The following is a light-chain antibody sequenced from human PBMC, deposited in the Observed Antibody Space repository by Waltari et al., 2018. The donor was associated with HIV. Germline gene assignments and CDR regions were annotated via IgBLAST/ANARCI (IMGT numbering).Light chain of an antibody. J-gene: IGLJ2*01. CDR3: ASNRLDYTLI. CDR2: DIN. CDR1: STDSRFYQY. V-gene: IGLV2-14*03. Sequence: QSALTQPASVSGFLGQSINISCTGISTDSRFYQYVSWYQQYPGKIPRLIIFDINNRPSGVSDPFSGSMSGNSASLTFSGLQSGDEAHYYCASNRLDYTLIFGGGTKLTVL.